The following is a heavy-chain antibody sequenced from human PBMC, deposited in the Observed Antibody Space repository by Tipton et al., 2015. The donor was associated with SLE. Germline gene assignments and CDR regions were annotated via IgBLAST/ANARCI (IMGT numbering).Heavy chain of an antibody. CDR3: ARWAGPTVNFDY. CDR1: GGSISSYY. J-gene: IGHJ4*02. CDR2: IYYSGST. V-gene: IGHV4-59*01. D-gene: IGHD4-11*01. Sequence: TLSLTCTVSGGSISSYYWSWIRQPPGKGLEWIGYIYYSGSTNYNPSLKSRVTISVDTSKNQFSLKLSSVTAEDTAVYYCARWAGPTVNFDYWGQGTLVTVSS.